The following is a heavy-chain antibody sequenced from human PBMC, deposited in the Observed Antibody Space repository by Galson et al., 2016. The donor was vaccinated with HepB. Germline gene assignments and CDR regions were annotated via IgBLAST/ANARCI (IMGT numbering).Heavy chain of an antibody. D-gene: IGHD4-17*01. CDR1: GFTFSDYY. Sequence: SLRLSCAASGFTFSDYYMSWIRQAPGKGLEWVSYISISSSYTNYADSVKGRFTISRDNAENSLYLQMNSLRAEDTAVYYCATYVTTSYYFDYWGQGTLVTVYS. CDR2: ISISSSYT. V-gene: IGHV3-11*06. J-gene: IGHJ4*02. CDR3: ATYVTTSYYFDY.